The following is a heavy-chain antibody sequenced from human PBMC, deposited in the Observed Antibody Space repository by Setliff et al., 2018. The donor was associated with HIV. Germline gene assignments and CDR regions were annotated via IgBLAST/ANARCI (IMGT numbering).Heavy chain of an antibody. V-gene: IGHV4-59*11. CDR3: ARVYYYDSSGYSEPYYMDV. CDR2: IYYSGST. D-gene: IGHD3-22*01. Sequence: SETLSLTCTVSGGSISSHYWSWIRQPPGKGLEWIGYIYYSGSTNYNPSLKSRVTISVDTSKKQFSLKLSSVTAADTAVYYCARVYYYDSSGYSEPYYMDVWGKGTTVTVS. CDR1: GGSISSHY. J-gene: IGHJ6*03.